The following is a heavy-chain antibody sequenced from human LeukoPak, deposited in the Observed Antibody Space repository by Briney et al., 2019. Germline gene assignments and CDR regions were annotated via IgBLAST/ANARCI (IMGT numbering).Heavy chain of an antibody. CDR2: INPSGGST. CDR3: ARDRGGNTYWFDP. Sequence: ASVKVSCKASGYTFTSHYIHWVRQAPGQGLEWMGIINPSGGSTSYAQMFRGRVTMTRDTSTSTVYMELSSLRSEDTAVYYCARDRGGNTYWFDPWGQGTLVTVSS. V-gene: IGHV1-46*01. J-gene: IGHJ5*02. D-gene: IGHD4-23*01. CDR1: GYTFTSHY.